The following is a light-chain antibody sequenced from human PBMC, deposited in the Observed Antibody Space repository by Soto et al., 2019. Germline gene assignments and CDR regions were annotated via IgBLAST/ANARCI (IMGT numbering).Light chain of an antibody. Sequence: EIVMTQSPATLSVSPGERATLSCRASQSVSSNLAWYQQTPGQAPRLLIYGASTRATGIPARFSGSGSGTEFTLTISSLQSEDFAVYYCQQYYKWPYTFGPGTKVDL. CDR2: GAS. V-gene: IGKV3-15*01. J-gene: IGKJ3*01. CDR1: QSVSSN. CDR3: QQYYKWPYT.